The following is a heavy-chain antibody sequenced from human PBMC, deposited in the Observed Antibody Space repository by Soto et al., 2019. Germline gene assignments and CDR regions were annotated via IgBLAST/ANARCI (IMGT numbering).Heavy chain of an antibody. CDR1: GGSVISGSYY. CDR2: IYYSGTT. Sequence: SETLSLTCTVSGGSVISGSYYWSWIRQPPGKGLEWIEYIYYSGTTNYNPSLKSRVTISVDTSKNQFSLKLSSVTAADTAVYYCARVEDYGDYFDYWGQGTLVTVSS. V-gene: IGHV4-61*01. CDR3: ARVEDYGDYFDY. J-gene: IGHJ4*02. D-gene: IGHD4-17*01.